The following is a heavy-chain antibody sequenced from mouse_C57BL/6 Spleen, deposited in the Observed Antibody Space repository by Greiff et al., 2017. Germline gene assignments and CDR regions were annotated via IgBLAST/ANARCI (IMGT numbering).Heavy chain of an antibody. Sequence: VQLKESGPGLVKPSQSLSLTCSVTGYSITSGYYWNWIRQFPGNKLEWMGYLSYDGSNNYNPSLKNRISITRDTSKNQFFLKLNSVTTEDTATYYCARNYYGSSPWFAYWGQGTLVTVSA. V-gene: IGHV3-6*01. CDR2: LSYDGSN. CDR1: GYSITSGYY. CDR3: ARNYYGSSPWFAY. J-gene: IGHJ3*01. D-gene: IGHD1-1*01.